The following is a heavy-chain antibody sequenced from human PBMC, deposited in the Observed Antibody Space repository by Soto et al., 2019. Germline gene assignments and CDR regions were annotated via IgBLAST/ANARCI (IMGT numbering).Heavy chain of an antibody. J-gene: IGHJ5*02. D-gene: IGHD3-3*01. V-gene: IGHV4-30-4*01. CDR1: ESSITSGHYY. CDR3: ARVRDWFDP. CDR2: IFYSWST. Sequence: PSETLSLTGTVSESSITSGHYYWNWIRQAPGKGLEWVGQIFYSWSTYYNPSLKSRVTISVDTSKNQFSLRLTSVTAADTAVYYCARVRDWFDPWGQGTLVTVSS.